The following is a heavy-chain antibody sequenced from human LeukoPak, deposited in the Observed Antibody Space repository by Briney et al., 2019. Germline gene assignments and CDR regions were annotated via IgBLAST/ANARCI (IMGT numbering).Heavy chain of an antibody. CDR3: LRDLNWSLDQ. CDR1: GFTFSSHW. J-gene: IGHJ4*02. D-gene: IGHD1-20*01. V-gene: IGHV3-7*01. CDR2: IKEDGTRK. Sequence: GGSLRLSCAASGFTFSSHWMTWVRQAPGKGLEWVANIKEDGTRKNYMDSVKGRFTISRDNAKNSLYLQMSGLRAEDTAVYYCLRDLNWSLDQWGQGTLVTVSS.